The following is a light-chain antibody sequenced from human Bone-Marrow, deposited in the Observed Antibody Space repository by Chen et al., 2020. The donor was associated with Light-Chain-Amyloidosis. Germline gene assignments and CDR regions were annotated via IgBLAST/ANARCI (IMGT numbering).Light chain of an antibody. CDR2: NVN. CDR3: CAYAGTYTWL. J-gene: IGLJ3*02. Sequence: QSALTQPHSVSGSPGQSVTISCTGTSSDIGGYDYVSWYQQYPGTAPQLITYNVNKLPPGGPDRCSASKSANTASLTISGLQADDEAEYHCCAYAGTYTWLFGGGTRLTVL. V-gene: IGLV2-11*01. CDR1: SSDIGGYDY.